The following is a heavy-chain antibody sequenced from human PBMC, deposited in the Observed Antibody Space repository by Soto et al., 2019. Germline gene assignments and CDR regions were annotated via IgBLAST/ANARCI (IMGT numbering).Heavy chain of an antibody. CDR1: GYTLTDLS. CDR3: TKGGGIIRPIMYFDP. CDR2: FDPEDGET. Sequence: ASVKVSCKVSGYTLTDLSIHWVRQAPGQGLEWMGGFDPEDGETFYAQKFQGRVTMTEDRSTDTAHMELSSLRSDDTAIYYCTKGGGIIRPIMYFDPGGQGTLVTVSS. V-gene: IGHV1-24*01. J-gene: IGHJ5*02. D-gene: IGHD3-16*01.